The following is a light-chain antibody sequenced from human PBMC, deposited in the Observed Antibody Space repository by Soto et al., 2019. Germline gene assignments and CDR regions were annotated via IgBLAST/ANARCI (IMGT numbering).Light chain of an antibody. J-gene: IGKJ1*01. CDR1: QSVSSN. CDR3: QQYKNWPPDT. CDR2: GAS. V-gene: IGKV3-15*01. Sequence: EIVMTQSPATLSVSPGERATLSFRASQSVSSNLAWYQQKPGQAPRLLIYGASTRATGIPARFSGSGSGTEFTLTISSLQSEDFAVYYCQQYKNWPPDTFGQGTKVDI.